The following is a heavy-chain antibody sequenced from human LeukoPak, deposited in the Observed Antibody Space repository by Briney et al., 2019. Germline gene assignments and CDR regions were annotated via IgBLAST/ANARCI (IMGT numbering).Heavy chain of an antibody. V-gene: IGHV4-39*07. CDR2: IYYSGST. CDR3: ARGRPPRYYYGSGSYYKWLDP. CDR1: GGSISSSSYY. J-gene: IGHJ5*02. Sequence: PSETLSLTCTVSGGSISSSSYYWGWIRQPPGKGLEWIGSIYYSGSTYYNPSLKSRVTISVDTSKNQFSLKLSSVTAADTAVYYCARGRPPRYYYGSGSYYKWLDPWGQGTLVTVSS. D-gene: IGHD3-10*01.